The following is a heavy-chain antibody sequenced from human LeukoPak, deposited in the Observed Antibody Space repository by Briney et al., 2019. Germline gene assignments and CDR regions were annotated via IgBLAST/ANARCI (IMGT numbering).Heavy chain of an antibody. J-gene: IGHJ4*02. CDR2: MNPNSGGT. V-gene: IGHV1-2*02. CDR3: ARGLLRRSIDY. CDR1: GYTFTSYD. Sequence: ASVKVSCKASGYTFTSYDINWVRQATGQGLEWMGWMNPNSGGTNYAQKFQGRVTMTRDTSISTAYMELSRLRSDDTAVYYCARGLLRRSIDYWGQGTLVTVSS. D-gene: IGHD3-22*01.